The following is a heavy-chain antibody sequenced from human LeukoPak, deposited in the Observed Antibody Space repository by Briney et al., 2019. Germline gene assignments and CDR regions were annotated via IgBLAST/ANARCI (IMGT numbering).Heavy chain of an antibody. Sequence: GRSLRLFCAASGFTFSSYGMHWVRQAPGKGLEWVAVISYDGSNKYYADSVKGRFTISRDNSKNTLYLQMNSLRAEDTAVYYCAKDFTAGDVVDYWGQGTLVTVSS. V-gene: IGHV3-30*18. D-gene: IGHD5-18*01. J-gene: IGHJ4*02. CDR3: AKDFTAGDVVDY. CDR1: GFTFSSYG. CDR2: ISYDGSNK.